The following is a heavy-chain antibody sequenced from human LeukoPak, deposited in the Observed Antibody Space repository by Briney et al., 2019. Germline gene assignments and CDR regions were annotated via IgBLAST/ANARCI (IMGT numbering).Heavy chain of an antibody. CDR3: ARGTAGYHSSYFDY. V-gene: IGHV3-74*01. Sequence: GGSLRLSCAASGFTFGSPWMHWVRQAPGKGLVWVSRINSDGSATAYADSVKGRFTISRDNAENTLYLQMNSLRAEDTAVNYCARGTAGYHSSYFDYWGQGTLDTVSS. CDR1: GFTFGSPW. D-gene: IGHD3-16*02. CDR2: INSDGSAT. J-gene: IGHJ4*02.